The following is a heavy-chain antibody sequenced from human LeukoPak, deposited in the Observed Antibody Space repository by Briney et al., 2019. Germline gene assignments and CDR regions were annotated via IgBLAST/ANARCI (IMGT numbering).Heavy chain of an antibody. CDR3: ARGGYYNILTAFRSTFLGFDY. CDR1: GFTFSSYA. V-gene: IGHV3-30*02. Sequence: PGGSLRLSCAASGFTFSSYAMHWVRQAPGKGLEWVASIRYDGSNKYYADSVKGRFTISRDNSKNTLSLQMNRLRAEDTAVYYCARGGYYNILTAFRSTFLGFDYWGQGTLVTVSS. CDR2: IRYDGSNK. J-gene: IGHJ4*02. D-gene: IGHD3-9*01.